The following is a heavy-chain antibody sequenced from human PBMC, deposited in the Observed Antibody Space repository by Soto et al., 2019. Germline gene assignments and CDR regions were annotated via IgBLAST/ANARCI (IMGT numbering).Heavy chain of an antibody. Sequence: QVQLVESGGGVVQPGRSLRLSCAASGFTFSSYGMHWVRQAPGKGLEWGAVIWYDGSNKYYADSVKGRFTISRDNSKNSLYLQMNSLRAEDTAVYYCARDGLIEDPMQNWFDPWGQGTLVTVSS. D-gene: IGHD2-15*01. J-gene: IGHJ5*02. CDR1: GFTFSSYG. CDR2: IWYDGSNK. V-gene: IGHV3-33*01. CDR3: ARDGLIEDPMQNWFDP.